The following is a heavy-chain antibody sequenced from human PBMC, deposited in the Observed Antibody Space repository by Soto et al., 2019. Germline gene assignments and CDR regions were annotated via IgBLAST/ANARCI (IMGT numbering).Heavy chain of an antibody. CDR3: AREGSRYCTNGVCYEAY. V-gene: IGHV3-66*01. CDR2: IYSGGST. CDR1: GFTVSSNY. D-gene: IGHD2-8*01. Sequence: GGSLRLSCAASGFTVSSNYMSWVRQAPGKGLEWVSVIYSGGSTYYADSVKGRFTISRDNSKNTLCLQMNSLRAEDTAVYYCAREGSRYCTNGVCYEAYWGQGTLVTVSS. J-gene: IGHJ4*02.